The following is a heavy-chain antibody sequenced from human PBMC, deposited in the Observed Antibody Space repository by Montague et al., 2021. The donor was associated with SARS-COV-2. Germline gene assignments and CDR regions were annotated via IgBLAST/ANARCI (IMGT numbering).Heavy chain of an antibody. CDR1: GFPFSSYS. V-gene: IGHV3-21*01. Sequence: SRRLSCAASGFPFSSYSMNWVRQAPGKGLEWVSSISSSSGYIYYADSVKGRFTISRDNAKNSLYLQMNSLRAEDTAVYYCARDPALYYYYMDVWGKGTTVTVSS. CDR3: ARDPALYYYYMDV. J-gene: IGHJ6*03. CDR2: ISSSSGYI.